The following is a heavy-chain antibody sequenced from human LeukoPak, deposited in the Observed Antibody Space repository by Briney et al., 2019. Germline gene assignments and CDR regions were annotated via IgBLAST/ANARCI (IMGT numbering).Heavy chain of an antibody. CDR2: TYYDSKWYN. V-gene: IGHV6-1*01. Sequence: SQTVSLTCVISGDSVSNNSWNWVRQTPSGGLECRRRTYYDSKWYNHYADSVKSRISINPDTSKNQFSLQLNSVTPEDTAVYYCARGWTRDGFNIWSQGTMVTVSS. CDR1: GDSVSNNS. J-gene: IGHJ3*02. CDR3: ARGWTRDGFNI. D-gene: IGHD3/OR15-3a*01.